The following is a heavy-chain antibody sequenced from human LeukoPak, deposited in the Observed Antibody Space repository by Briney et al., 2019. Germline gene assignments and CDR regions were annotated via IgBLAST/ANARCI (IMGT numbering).Heavy chain of an antibody. CDR3: ARRRRKRELLFTRGEKYFDY. Sequence: SETLSLTCTVSGGSLSSSSYYWGWLHQPPGKGLEWMGSVHFCGSTYYNPALKRPVTISVGTSKTQFSLKLRSVTAADTAVYYCARRRRKRELLFTRGEKYFDYWGQGTLVTVSS. J-gene: IGHJ4*02. V-gene: IGHV4-39*01. CDR2: VHFCGST. D-gene: IGHD1-26*01. CDR1: GGSLSSSSYY.